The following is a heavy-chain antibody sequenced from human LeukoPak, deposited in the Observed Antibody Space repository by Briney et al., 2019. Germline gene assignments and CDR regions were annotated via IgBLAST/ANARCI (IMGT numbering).Heavy chain of an antibody. CDR2: ISAYNGNT. D-gene: IGHD5-12*01. CDR1: GYTFTSYG. V-gene: IGHV1-18*04. J-gene: IGHJ4*02. Sequence: SVKVSFKASGYTFTSYGISWVRQAPGQGLEWMGWISAYNGNTNYSQKLQGRVTMTTDTSTSTAYMELRSLRSDDTAVYYCARGVATINSHYFDYWGQGTLVTVSS. CDR3: ARGVATINSHYFDY.